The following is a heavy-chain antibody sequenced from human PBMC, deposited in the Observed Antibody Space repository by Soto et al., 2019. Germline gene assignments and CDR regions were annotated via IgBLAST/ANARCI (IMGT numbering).Heavy chain of an antibody. Sequence: QVQLVQSGAEVKKPGASVKVSCKASGYTFTSYGISWVRQAPGQGLEWMGWVNAYNGNTNYAQKFQGRVTMTTDTSASPAYMELRSLRPDDTAVYYCARAAVSGRTGLDYWGQRTQVNVSS. D-gene: IGHD6-19*01. CDR2: VNAYNGNT. J-gene: IGHJ4*02. CDR1: GYTFTSYG. V-gene: IGHV1-18*01. CDR3: ARAAVSGRTGLDY.